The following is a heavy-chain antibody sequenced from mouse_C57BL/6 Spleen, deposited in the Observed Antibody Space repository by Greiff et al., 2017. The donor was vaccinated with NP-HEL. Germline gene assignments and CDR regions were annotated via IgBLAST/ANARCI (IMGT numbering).Heavy chain of an antibody. CDR1: GFNIKDYY. J-gene: IGHJ2*01. CDR2: IDPEDGET. CDR3: AFHYCGSSYDLYYLDY. V-gene: IGHV14-2*01. Sequence: EVQLQQSGAELVKPGASVKLSCTASGFNIKDYYMHWVKQRTEQGLEWIGRIDPEDGETKYAPKFQGKATITADKSSNTASLQLSSLTSEDSAVYYFAFHYCGSSYDLYYLDYWGQGTTLTVSS. D-gene: IGHD1-1*01.